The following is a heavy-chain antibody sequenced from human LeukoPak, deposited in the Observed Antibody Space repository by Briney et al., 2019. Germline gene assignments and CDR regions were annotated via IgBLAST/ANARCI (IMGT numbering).Heavy chain of an antibody. D-gene: IGHD6-19*01. Sequence: PGGSLRLSCAASGLTFSNYWMHWVRQAPGKGLVWVSRINGDGRSTTYADSVKGRFTISRDNAKNTLYLQMNSLRAEDTAVYYCARDLYPTGRYSSGWPVGYWGQGTLVTVSS. J-gene: IGHJ4*02. V-gene: IGHV3-74*01. CDR2: INGDGRST. CDR3: ARDLYPTGRYSSGWPVGY. CDR1: GLTFSNYW.